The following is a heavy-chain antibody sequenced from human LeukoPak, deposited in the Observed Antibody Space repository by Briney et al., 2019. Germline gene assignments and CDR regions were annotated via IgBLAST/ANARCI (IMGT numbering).Heavy chain of an antibody. J-gene: IGHJ3*02. V-gene: IGHV4-59*08. CDR2: IFYSGST. Sequence: SETLSLTCTVAAGSISNYHWSWIRQPPGKGLEWIGCIFYSGSTYYNPSLKSRVTISVDTSKNQFSLRQSPVTAADTAVYYCARTNAFDIWGRGTMVTVSS. CDR3: ARTNAFDI. CDR1: AGSISNYH.